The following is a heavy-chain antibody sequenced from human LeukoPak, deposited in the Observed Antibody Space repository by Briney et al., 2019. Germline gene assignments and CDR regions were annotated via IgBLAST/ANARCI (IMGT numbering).Heavy chain of an antibody. CDR1: GFTFTTYT. CDR2: ISIGGGGT. Sequence: PGRSLRLSCAASGFTFTTYTMNWVRLAPGKGLEWVSSISIGGGGTFYADSVKGRFTISRDNSKNTLFLQMNSLRAEDTALYYCARRVEKIWGPPFDCWGQGTLVTVSS. CDR3: ARRVEKIWGPPFDC. J-gene: IGHJ4*02. V-gene: IGHV3-23*01. D-gene: IGHD7-27*01.